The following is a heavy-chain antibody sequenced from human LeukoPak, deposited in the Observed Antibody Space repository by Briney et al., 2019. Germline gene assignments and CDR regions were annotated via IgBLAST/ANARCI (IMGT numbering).Heavy chain of an antibody. D-gene: IGHD1-26*01. CDR3: ARERGNLRGDAFDI. CDR2: IYSSGNT. V-gene: IGHV4-4*07. J-gene: IGHJ3*02. Sequence: SETLSLTCTVSGVSFSSYYWTWIRQPAGKGLEWIGRIYSSGNTNYNPSLESRVTMSIDTSKKQISLKLTSVTAADTAVYYCARERGNLRGDAFDIWGQGKMVTVSS. CDR1: GVSFSSYY.